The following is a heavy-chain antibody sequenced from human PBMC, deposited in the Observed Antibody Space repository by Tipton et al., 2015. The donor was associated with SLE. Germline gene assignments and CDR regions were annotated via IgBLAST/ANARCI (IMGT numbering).Heavy chain of an antibody. CDR1: GGSISSYY. J-gene: IGHJ3*02. Sequence: LRLSCTVSGGSISSYYWSWIRQPPGKGLEWIGYIYYSGSTNYNPSLKSRVTISVDTSKNRFSLKLSSVTAADTAVYYCAREVVGADDAFDIWGQGTMVTVSS. CDR3: AREVVGADDAFDI. V-gene: IGHV4-59*01. D-gene: IGHD1-26*01. CDR2: IYYSGST.